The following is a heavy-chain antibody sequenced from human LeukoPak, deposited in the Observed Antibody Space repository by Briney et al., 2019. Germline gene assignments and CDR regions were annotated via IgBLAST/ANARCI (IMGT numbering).Heavy chain of an antibody. J-gene: IGHJ5*02. V-gene: IGHV3-48*03. D-gene: IGHD2-15*01. CDR3: ARATPDPVAGLNCFDA. CDR2: IGTTGSTV. CDR1: VITFSNYE. Sequence: GGSLRLSCAASVITFSNYEMNEVRQAPGRGVEGLSFIGTTGSTVYYAASVKGRFTISRDNAKSSLSLQMNSLRAEDTAIYYCARATPDPVAGLNCFDAWGQGTLVSVSS.